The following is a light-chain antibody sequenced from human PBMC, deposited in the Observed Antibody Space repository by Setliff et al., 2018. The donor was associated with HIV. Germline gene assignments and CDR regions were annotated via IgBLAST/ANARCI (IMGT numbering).Light chain of an antibody. CDR3: AAWDDSLKVI. J-gene: IGLJ2*01. Sequence: QSVLTQPPSASGTPGQRVTISCSGSSSNIGSNSVDWYQQLPGTAPKLLIYSNNQRPSGVPDRFSGSKAGTSASLVISGLQSEDEADYYCAAWDDSLKVIFGGGTKATVL. CDR2: SNN. CDR1: SSNIGSNS. V-gene: IGLV1-44*01.